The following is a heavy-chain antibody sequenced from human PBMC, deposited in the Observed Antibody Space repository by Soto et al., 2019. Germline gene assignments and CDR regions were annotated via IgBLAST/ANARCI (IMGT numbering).Heavy chain of an antibody. Sequence: DVQLVESGGGLVQPGGSLRLSCAASGFTFSSYWMHWVRQAPGKGLVWVSRINSAGSITTYADSVKGRFTISRDNAKNTLSLLMNSLSVEDTAVYYCASVVSTIGSDGFDIWGQGTTVTVSS. CDR2: INSAGSIT. CDR1: GFTFSSYW. V-gene: IGHV3-74*01. D-gene: IGHD5-12*01. CDR3: ASVVSTIGSDGFDI. J-gene: IGHJ3*02.